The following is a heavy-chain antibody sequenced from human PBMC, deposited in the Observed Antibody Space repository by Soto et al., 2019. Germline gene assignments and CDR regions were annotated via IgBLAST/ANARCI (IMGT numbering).Heavy chain of an antibody. CDR3: AKGDSDIVVVPAAIGAYYFDY. D-gene: IGHD2-2*01. CDR2: ISGSGGST. Sequence: EVQLLESGGGLVQPGGSLRLSCAASGFTFSSYAMSWVRQAPGKGLEWVSAISGSGGSTYYADSVQGRFTISRDNYKNTLYLQMNSLRAEDTAVYYWAKGDSDIVVVPAAIGAYYFDYWGQGTLVTFSS. J-gene: IGHJ4*02. CDR1: GFTFSSYA. V-gene: IGHV3-23*01.